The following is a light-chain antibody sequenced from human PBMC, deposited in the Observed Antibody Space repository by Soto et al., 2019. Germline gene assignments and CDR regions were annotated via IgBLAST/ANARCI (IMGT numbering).Light chain of an antibody. CDR2: AAS. CDR3: QQYYSFPRT. J-gene: IGKJ1*01. CDR1: QGISSY. V-gene: IGKV1D-8*01. Sequence: VIWMTQSPSLLSASTGDRVTISCRTSQGISSYLAWYQQKPGKAPELLIYAASTLQSGVPSRFSGSGSGTDFTLTISCLQSEDFATYYCQQYYSFPRTFGQGTKVDIK.